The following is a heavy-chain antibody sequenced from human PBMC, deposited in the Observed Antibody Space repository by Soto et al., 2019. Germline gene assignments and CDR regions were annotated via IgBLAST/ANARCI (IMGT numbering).Heavy chain of an antibody. Sequence: SETLSLTCAVYGGSFSGYYWSWIRQPPGKGLEWIGEINHSGSTNYNPSLKSRVTISVDTSKNQFSLKLSSVTAADTAVYYCARGRPYDYVWGSYRHYGMDVWGQGTTVTVS. V-gene: IGHV4-34*01. CDR3: ARGRPYDYVWGSYRHYGMDV. D-gene: IGHD3-16*02. J-gene: IGHJ6*02. CDR1: GGSFSGYY. CDR2: INHSGST.